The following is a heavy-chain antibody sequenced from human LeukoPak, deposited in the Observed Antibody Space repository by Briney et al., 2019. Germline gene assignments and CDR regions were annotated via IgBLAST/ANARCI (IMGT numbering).Heavy chain of an antibody. CDR1: GYSVSSGYY. CDR2: IFHTGST. J-gene: IGHJ4*02. V-gene: IGHV4-38-2*02. D-gene: IGHD6-13*01. CDR3: ARDHSSSSEDY. Sequence: SETLSLTCTVSGYSVSSGYYWGWIRQPPGKGLEWIGSIFHTGSTYHNPSLKSRVTISVDTSKNQFFLKLNSVTAADTAVYYCARDHSSSSEDYWGQGTLVTVSS.